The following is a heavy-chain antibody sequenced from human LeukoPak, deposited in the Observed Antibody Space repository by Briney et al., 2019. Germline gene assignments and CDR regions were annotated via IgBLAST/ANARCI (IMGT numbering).Heavy chain of an antibody. J-gene: IGHJ4*02. Sequence: GGSLRLSCAASGFTFSSYVMSWVRQAPGKGLEWVSTVSGGGVTTYYADSAKGRFTISRDNSKNPLYLQMNSLTAEDTAVYYCPKQSYASGWNPFDYWGQGILVTVSS. CDR3: PKQSYASGWNPFDY. CDR2: VSGGGVTT. D-gene: IGHD6-19*01. V-gene: IGHV3-23*01. CDR1: GFTFSSYV.